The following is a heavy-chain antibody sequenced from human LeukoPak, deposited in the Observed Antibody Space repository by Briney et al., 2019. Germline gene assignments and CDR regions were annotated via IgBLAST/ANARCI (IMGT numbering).Heavy chain of an antibody. V-gene: IGHV3-23*01. J-gene: IGHJ6*02. CDR1: GFAFSSYA. Sequence: GGSLRLSCAASGFAFSSYAMSWVRQAPGKGLEWVSAISGSGGSTYYADSVKGRFTISRHNSKNTLYLQMNSLRAEDTAVYYCAKTVGYYYNGMGVWGQGTTVTVSS. CDR2: ISGSGGST. CDR3: AKTVGYYYNGMGV.